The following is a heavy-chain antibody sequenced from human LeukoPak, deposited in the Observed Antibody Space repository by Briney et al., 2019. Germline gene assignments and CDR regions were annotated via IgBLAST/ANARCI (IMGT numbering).Heavy chain of an antibody. D-gene: IGHD3-10*01. Sequence: ASVKVSCKSSGYTFISYAMHWVRQAPGQRLEWMGWMNAGNGNTKYSQKFQGRVTITRDTSASTAYMELSGLKSEDMAVYYCAREGSMVRGVGIFGFDYWGQGTLVTVSS. V-gene: IGHV1-3*03. CDR1: GYTFISYA. CDR2: MNAGNGNT. CDR3: AREGSMVRGVGIFGFDY. J-gene: IGHJ4*02.